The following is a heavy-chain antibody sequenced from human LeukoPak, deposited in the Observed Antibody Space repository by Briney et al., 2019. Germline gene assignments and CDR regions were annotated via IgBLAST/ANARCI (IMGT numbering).Heavy chain of an antibody. D-gene: IGHD2-15*01. CDR2: IISNGGNR. J-gene: IGHJ4*02. Sequence: GGSLRLSCAASGFTFSSYTMQWVRQAPGKGLEYVSAIISNGGNRHYANSVKDRFTISRDNAKNTLYLQMNSLRAEDTAVYYCVRDFGGPNDNWGQGTLVTVSS. V-gene: IGHV3-64*01. CDR1: GFTFSSYT. CDR3: VRDFGGPNDN.